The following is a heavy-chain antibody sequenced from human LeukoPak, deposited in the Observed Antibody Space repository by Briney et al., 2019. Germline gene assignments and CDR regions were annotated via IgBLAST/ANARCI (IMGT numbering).Heavy chain of an antibody. V-gene: IGHV3-7*01. D-gene: IGHD1-26*01. CDR1: GFTFSSYG. CDR3: ARVAMGPTFTQYYYMDI. J-gene: IGHJ6*03. Sequence: GGSLRLSCAASGFTFSSYGMSWVRQAPEKGLEWVANIKQDGSETSYVDSVKGRFTISRDNAKNSLYLQMNSLRAEDTAVYFCARVAMGPTFTQYYYMDIWGKGTTATVAS. CDR2: IKQDGSET.